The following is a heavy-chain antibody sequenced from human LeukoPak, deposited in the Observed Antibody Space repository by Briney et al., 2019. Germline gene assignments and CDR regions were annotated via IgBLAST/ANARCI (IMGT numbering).Heavy chain of an antibody. D-gene: IGHD2-2*01. CDR1: GYSFTSHW. CDR3: ARSMGYCSSTSCYVDY. V-gene: IGHV5-51*01. Sequence: HGESLKISCKGSGYSFTSHWIGWVRQMPGKGLEWMGIIYPGDSDTRYSPPFQGQVTISADKSISTAYLQWSSLKASDTAMYYCARSMGYCSSTSCYVDYWGQGTLVTVSS. J-gene: IGHJ4*02. CDR2: IYPGDSDT.